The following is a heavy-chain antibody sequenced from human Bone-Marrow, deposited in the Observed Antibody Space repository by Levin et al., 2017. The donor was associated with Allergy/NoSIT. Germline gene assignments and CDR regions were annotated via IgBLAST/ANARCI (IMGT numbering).Heavy chain of an antibody. CDR3: ATSPGSDY. CDR2: ISYDGSDK. J-gene: IGHJ4*02. D-gene: IGHD1-14*01. Sequence: PGGSLRLSCAASGFTFSSYAMHWVRQAPGKGLEWVAVISYDGSDKYYADSVKGRFSISRDNSRNTLFLQMSSLRAEDTAMYYCATSPGSDYWGQGTLVTVSS. V-gene: IGHV3-30-3*01. CDR1: GFTFSSYA.